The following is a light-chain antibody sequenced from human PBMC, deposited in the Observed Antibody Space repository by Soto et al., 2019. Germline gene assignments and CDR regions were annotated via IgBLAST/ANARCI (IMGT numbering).Light chain of an antibody. CDR1: SSDVGGYNF. CDR2: EVT. V-gene: IGLV2-8*01. J-gene: IGLJ2*01. Sequence: QSALTQPPSASGSHGQSVTISCTGTSSDVGGYNFVSWYQQHPGKAPKLMIYEVTKRPSGVPDRFSGSKSGNTASLTVSGLQAEDEADYYCSSYAGGNEVVFGGGTKVTVL. CDR3: SSYAGGNEVV.